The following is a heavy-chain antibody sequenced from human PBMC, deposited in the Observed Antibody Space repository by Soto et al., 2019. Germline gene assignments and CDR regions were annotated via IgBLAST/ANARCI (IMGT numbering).Heavy chain of an antibody. V-gene: IGHV3-30*18. D-gene: IGHD1-20*01. CDR1: GFTFSSYG. CDR2: ISYDGSNK. CDR3: AKGYNWKFSPIYYYYYGMDV. Sequence: GGSLRLSCXASGFTFSSYGMHWVRQAPGKGLEWVAVISYDGSNKYYADSVKGRFTISRDNSKNTLYLQMNSLRAEDTAVYYCAKGYNWKFSPIYYYYYGMDVWGQGTTVTVSS. J-gene: IGHJ6*02.